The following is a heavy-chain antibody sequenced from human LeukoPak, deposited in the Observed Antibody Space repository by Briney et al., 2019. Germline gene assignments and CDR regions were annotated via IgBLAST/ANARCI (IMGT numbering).Heavy chain of an antibody. J-gene: IGHJ5*02. D-gene: IGHD6-19*01. Sequence: GGSLRLSCAASGFSLTYYWVHWVRQVPGKGLVWVSRINGDGSTTNYADSVKGRFTLSRDSAKNTVYLQMNSLRAEDTGLYYCARETELAVAGQGDLWGQGALVTVSS. CDR3: ARETELAVAGQGDL. CDR2: INGDGSTT. CDR1: GFSLTYYW. V-gene: IGHV3-74*01.